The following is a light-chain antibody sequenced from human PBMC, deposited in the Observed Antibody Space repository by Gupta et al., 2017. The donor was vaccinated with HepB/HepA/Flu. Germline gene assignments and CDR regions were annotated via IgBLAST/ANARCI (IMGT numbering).Light chain of an antibody. CDR2: GNS. J-gene: IGLJ1*01. Sequence: QSVLTQPPSVSGAPGQRVTISCPGISSNIGAGYDVHWYQQLPGTAPKLLIYGNSNRPSGAPDRFSGSKSGTSASLAITGLQAEDEADYYCQSYDSSLSGSYVFGTGTKVTVL. CDR1: SSNIGAGYD. V-gene: IGLV1-40*01. CDR3: QSYDSSLSGSYV.